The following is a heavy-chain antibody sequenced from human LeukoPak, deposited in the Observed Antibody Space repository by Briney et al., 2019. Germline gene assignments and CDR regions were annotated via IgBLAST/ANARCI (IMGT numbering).Heavy chain of an antibody. CDR1: GFTFSNAW. Sequence: GSLRLSCAASGFTFSNAWMSWVRQAPGKGLEWVGRISSSGSTNYNPSLTSRVTMSVDTYNNQFSLKVTSVTAADTAVYYCARYAVAGSNLYFDYWGQGTLVTVSS. V-gene: IGHV4-59*10. CDR2: ISSSGST. J-gene: IGHJ4*02. CDR3: ARYAVAGSNLYFDY. D-gene: IGHD6-19*01.